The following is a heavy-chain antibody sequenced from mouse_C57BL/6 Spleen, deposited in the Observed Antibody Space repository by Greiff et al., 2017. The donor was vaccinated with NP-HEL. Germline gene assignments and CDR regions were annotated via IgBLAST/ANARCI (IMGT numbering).Heavy chain of an antibody. Sequence: DVKLQESGPGLVKPSQSLSLTCSVTGYSITSGYYWNWIRQFPGNKLEWMGYISYDGSNNYNPSLKNRISITRDTSKNQFFLKLNSVTTEDTATYYCAREDYGNSFDYWGQGTTLTVSS. CDR3: AREDYGNSFDY. D-gene: IGHD2-1*01. J-gene: IGHJ2*01. V-gene: IGHV3-6*01. CDR1: GYSITSGYY. CDR2: ISYDGSN.